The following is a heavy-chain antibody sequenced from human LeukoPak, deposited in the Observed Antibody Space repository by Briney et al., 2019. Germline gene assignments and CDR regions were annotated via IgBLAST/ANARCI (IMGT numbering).Heavy chain of an antibody. D-gene: IGHD2-2*01. J-gene: IGHJ4*02. CDR1: GVTFSEYY. Sequence: PGGSLRLSCAASGVTFSEYYMSWGRQAPGKGREWGSYISSSGSTIYYADSVKGGLTISRENAKKSLYMQMNRRRAEDTAGYYGASPILLGYCSSTSCPVHDYWGQGTLVTVSS. CDR3: ASPILLGYCSSTSCPVHDY. CDR2: ISSSGSTI. V-gene: IGHV3-11*01.